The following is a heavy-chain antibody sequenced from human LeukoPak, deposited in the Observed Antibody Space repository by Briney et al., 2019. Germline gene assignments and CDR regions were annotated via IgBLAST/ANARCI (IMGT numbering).Heavy chain of an antibody. CDR1: GFTFSSYG. CDR2: ISYDGSNK. CDR3: AKGDQLWLDSYYYYYGMDV. J-gene: IGHJ6*02. Sequence: PGGSLRLSCAASGFTFSSYGMHWVRQAPGKGLEWVAVISYDGSNKYYADSVKGRFTISRDNSKNTLYLQMNSLRAEDTAVYYCAKGDQLWLDSYYYYYGMDVWGQGTTVTVSS. D-gene: IGHD5-18*01. V-gene: IGHV3-30*18.